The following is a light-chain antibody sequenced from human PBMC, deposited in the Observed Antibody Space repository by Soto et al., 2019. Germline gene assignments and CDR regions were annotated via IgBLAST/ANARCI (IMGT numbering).Light chain of an antibody. CDR1: QSVFNNH. CDR3: QQYGSTPRT. V-gene: IGKV3-20*01. Sequence: EIVLTQSPGTLSLSPGERATLSCRASQSVFNNHIGWYQQKPGQAPRRLIFGASSRATGIPDRFSGSGSGTDFTLTVSRLEPEDFAVYYCQQYGSTPRTFGQRTKVDIK. CDR2: GAS. J-gene: IGKJ1*01.